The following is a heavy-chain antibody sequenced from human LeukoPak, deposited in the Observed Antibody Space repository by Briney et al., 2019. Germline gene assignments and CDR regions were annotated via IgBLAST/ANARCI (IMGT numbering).Heavy chain of an antibody. CDR2: INPNSGGT. D-gene: IGHD4-17*01. V-gene: IGHV1-2*02. J-gene: IGHJ4*02. CDR3: ARSDDYGDPYFDY. Sequence: ASVTLSCTASVYTFTRYYMHWVRQAPGQGLEWMGWINPNSGGTNYAQKFQGRVTMTRDTSISTAYMELSRLRSDDTAVYYCARSDDYGDPYFDYWGQGTLVTVSS. CDR1: VYTFTRYY.